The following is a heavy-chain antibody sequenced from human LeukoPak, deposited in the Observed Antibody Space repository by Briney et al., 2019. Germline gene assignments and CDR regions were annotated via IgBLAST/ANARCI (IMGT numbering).Heavy chain of an antibody. V-gene: IGHV5-51*01. Sequence: GESLKISCKVSGYTFTTFWIGWVRQMPGKGLEWMGTIYPGDSDTRYSPSFQGQVTISADKSISTAYLQWSSLKASDTAVYYCARQRYSYGSIDYWGQGTLVTVSS. CDR3: ARQRYSYGSIDY. CDR1: GYTFTTFW. CDR2: IYPGDSDT. D-gene: IGHD5-18*01. J-gene: IGHJ4*02.